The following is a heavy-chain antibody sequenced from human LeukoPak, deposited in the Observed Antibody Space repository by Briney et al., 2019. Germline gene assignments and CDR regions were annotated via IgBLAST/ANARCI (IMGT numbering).Heavy chain of an antibody. D-gene: IGHD5-12*01. CDR2: ISYDGSNK. CDR3: PQAGAYDYTFDY. J-gene: IGHJ4*02. Sequence: LTASYAHPAFTFSTYAMHCVRHAPAKLLAWVAVISYDGSNKYYADSVKGRFTISRDNSKNTLYLQMNSLRAEDTAVYYCPQAGAYDYTFDYWGQGTLVTVSS. V-gene: IGHV3-30*08. CDR1: AFTFSTYA.